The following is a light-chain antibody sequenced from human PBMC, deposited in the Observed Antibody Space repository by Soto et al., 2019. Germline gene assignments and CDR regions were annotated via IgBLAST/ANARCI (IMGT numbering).Light chain of an antibody. J-gene: IGLJ1*01. CDR1: NIGSKS. CDR2: YDS. V-gene: IGLV3-21*04. CDR3: QVWDSSSDHRRV. Sequence: SYELTQPPSVSVAPGKTARITCGGNNIGSKSVHWYQQKPGQAPVLVIYYDSDRPSGIPERFSGSNSGNTATLTISRVEAGDEADYYCQVWDSSSDHRRVFGTVTKVTVL.